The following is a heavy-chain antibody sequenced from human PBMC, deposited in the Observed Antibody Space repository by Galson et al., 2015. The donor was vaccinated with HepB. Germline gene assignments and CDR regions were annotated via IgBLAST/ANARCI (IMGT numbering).Heavy chain of an antibody. D-gene: IGHD2-21*01. CDR2: IKQDGSEK. CDR3: ARGGGASGSIKGNV. V-gene: IGHV3-7*01. Sequence: SLRLSCAASGFTFDSYWMSWVRQAPGKGLEWVANIKQDGSEKYYVDSVKGRFTISRDNAKNSLYLEMNSLRDEDTAVYYCARGGGASGSIKGNVWGQGTTVTVYS. CDR1: GFTFDSYW. J-gene: IGHJ6*02.